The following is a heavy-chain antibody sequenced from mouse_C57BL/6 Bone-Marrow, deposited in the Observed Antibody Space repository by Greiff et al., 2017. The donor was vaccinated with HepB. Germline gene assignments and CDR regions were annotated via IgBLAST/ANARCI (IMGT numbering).Heavy chain of an antibody. Sequence: QVQLQQPGAELVMPGASVKLSFKASGYTFTSYWMHWVKQRPGQGLEWIGEIDPSDSYTNYNQKFKGKSTLTVDKSSSKAYMQLSSLTSEDSAVYYCARRDFYAMDYWGQGTSVTVSS. CDR3: ARRDFYAMDY. CDR1: GYTFTSYW. V-gene: IGHV1-69*01. J-gene: IGHJ4*01. CDR2: IDPSDSYT.